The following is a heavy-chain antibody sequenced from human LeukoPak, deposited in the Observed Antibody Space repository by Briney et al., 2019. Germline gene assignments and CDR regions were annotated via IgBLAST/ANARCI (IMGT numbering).Heavy chain of an antibody. CDR3: ARGTPRRGYCSSTSCYRPWFDP. CDR1: GGSFSGYY. V-gene: IGHV4-34*01. D-gene: IGHD2-2*01. J-gene: IGHJ5*02. CDR2: INHSGST. Sequence: SETLFLTCAVYGGSFSGYYWSWIRQPPGKGLEWIGEINHSGSTNYNPSLKSQVTISVDTSKNQFSLKLSSVTAADTAVYYCARGTPRRGYCSSTSCYRPWFDPWGQGTLVTVSS.